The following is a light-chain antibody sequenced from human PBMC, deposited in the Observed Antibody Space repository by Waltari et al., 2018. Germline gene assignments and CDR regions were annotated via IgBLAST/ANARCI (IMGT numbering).Light chain of an antibody. Sequence: QSVVTQPPSVSGDPGQRVTISCNGTRSNVGGFYLYWYQQFAETAPKLLIYDNYKRPSGVSDRFSVSKSGSSASLTITGLQPGDEADYYCGVWDSSLNSAVFGGGTRLTVL. J-gene: IGLJ7*01. CDR2: DNY. V-gene: IGLV1-51*01. CDR3: GVWDSSLNSAV. CDR1: RSNVGGFY.